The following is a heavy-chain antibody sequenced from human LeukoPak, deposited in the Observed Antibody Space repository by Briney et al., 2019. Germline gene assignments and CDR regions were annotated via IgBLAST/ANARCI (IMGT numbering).Heavy chain of an antibody. CDR3: ARQGGDYWGAAYGMDV. D-gene: IGHD4-17*01. J-gene: IGHJ6*02. V-gene: IGHV5-51*01. Sequence: GESLKISCKGSGYSFTSYWIGWVRQMPGKGLEWMGIIYPGDSDTRYSPSFQGQVTISADKPISTAYLQWSSLKASDTAMYYCARQGGDYWGAAYGMDVWGQGTTVTVSS. CDR1: GYSFTSYW. CDR2: IYPGDSDT.